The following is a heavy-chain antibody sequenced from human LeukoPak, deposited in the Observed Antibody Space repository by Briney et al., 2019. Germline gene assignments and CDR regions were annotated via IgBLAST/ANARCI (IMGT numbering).Heavy chain of an antibody. J-gene: IGHJ2*01. CDR1: GGSFSGYY. CDR2: INHSGST. Sequence: SETLSLTCAVYGGSFSGYYWSWIRQPPGKGLEWIGEINHSGSTNYNPSLKSRVTISVDTSKNQFSLKLSSVTAADTAVYYCARLYYYGSGSYHGWYFDLWGRGTLVTVSP. CDR3: ARLYYYGSGSYHGWYFDL. V-gene: IGHV4-34*01. D-gene: IGHD3-10*01.